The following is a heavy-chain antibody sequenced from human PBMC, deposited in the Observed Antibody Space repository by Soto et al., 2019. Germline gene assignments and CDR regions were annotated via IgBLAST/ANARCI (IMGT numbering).Heavy chain of an antibody. J-gene: IGHJ4*02. D-gene: IGHD2-15*01. CDR3: AREVRYCSGGSCYSYLDH. V-gene: IGHV4-59*02. CDR1: GGSVNSDY. CDR2: IYSSGYT. Sequence: SETLSLTCTVSGGSVNSDYCSWIRQPPGRGLEWIGYIYSSGYTNYNPSLESRVTISVDTSKKQFSLKLNSVTAADTAVYYCAREVRYCSGGSCYSYLDHWGQGTLVTVSS.